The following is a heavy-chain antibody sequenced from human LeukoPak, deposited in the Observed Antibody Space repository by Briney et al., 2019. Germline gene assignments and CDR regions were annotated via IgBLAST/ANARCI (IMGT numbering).Heavy chain of an antibody. CDR3: AKDLDYGDLPFDY. D-gene: IGHD4-17*01. V-gene: IGHV3-23*01. CDR2: ISGSGGST. Sequence: PGGSLRLSCAASGFTFSSYAMSWVRQAPGKGLEWVSAISGSGGSTYYADPVKGRFTISTDNSKNTLYLQMNSLRAEDTAVYYCAKDLDYGDLPFDYWGQGTLVTVSS. J-gene: IGHJ4*02. CDR1: GFTFSSYA.